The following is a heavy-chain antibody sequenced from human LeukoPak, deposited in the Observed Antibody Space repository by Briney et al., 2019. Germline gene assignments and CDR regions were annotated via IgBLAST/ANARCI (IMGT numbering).Heavy chain of an antibody. CDR1: GGSISSYY. V-gene: IGHV4-59*01. Sequence: KPSETLSLTCTVSGGSISSYYWSWIRQPPGKGLEWIGYIYYSGSTNYNPSLKSRVTISVVTSKNQFSLKLNSVTAADTAVYYCARGRTYYDILTGYPLNDYWGQGTLVTVSS. D-gene: IGHD3-9*01. CDR3: ARGRTYYDILTGYPLNDY. CDR2: IYYSGST. J-gene: IGHJ4*02.